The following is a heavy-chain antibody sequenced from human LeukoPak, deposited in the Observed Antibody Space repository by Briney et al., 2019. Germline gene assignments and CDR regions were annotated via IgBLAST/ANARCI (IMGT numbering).Heavy chain of an antibody. V-gene: IGHV3-15*01. CDR1: GFIVRSNY. CDR2: IKSNPDGGTT. CDR3: TTLSHDIHY. D-gene: IGHD3-9*01. Sequence: GGSLRLSCAASGFIVRSNYMTWVRQAPGKGLEWVGRIKSNPDGGTTDAAAPVKGRFSISRDDSKNTLYLQMNSLKTEDTAVYYCTTLSHDIHYWGQGTLVTVSP. J-gene: IGHJ4*02.